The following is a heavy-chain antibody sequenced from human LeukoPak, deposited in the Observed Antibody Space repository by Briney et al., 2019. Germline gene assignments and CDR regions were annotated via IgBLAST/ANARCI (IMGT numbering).Heavy chain of an antibody. D-gene: IGHD6-13*01. J-gene: IGHJ4*02. V-gene: IGHV1-18*01. Sequence: SVKVSCKASGYTFSSYGIYWVRQAPGHGLEWMGGISAYNGNTNFAQKLQGRVTMTTDTSTSTAYMELRSLRSDDTAVYYCARGGSYSSSSYAPHPSDYWGQGTLVTVSS. CDR1: GYTFSSYG. CDR2: ISAYNGNT. CDR3: ARGGSYSSSSYAPHPSDY.